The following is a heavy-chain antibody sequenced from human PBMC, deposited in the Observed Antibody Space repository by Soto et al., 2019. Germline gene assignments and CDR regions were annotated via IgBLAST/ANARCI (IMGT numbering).Heavy chain of an antibody. Sequence: GGSLRLSCAASGFTFSSYGMHWVRQAPGKGLEWVAVIWYDGSNKYYADSVKGRFTISRDNSKNTLYLQMNSLRAEDTAVYYCARLKKVVGAIGALTDYWGQGTLVTVSS. D-gene: IGHD1-26*01. J-gene: IGHJ4*02. CDR1: GFTFSSYG. CDR2: IWYDGSNK. V-gene: IGHV3-33*01. CDR3: ARLKKVVGAIGALTDY.